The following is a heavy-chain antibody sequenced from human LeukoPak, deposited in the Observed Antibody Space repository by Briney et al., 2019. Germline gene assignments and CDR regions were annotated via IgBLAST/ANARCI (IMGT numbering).Heavy chain of an antibody. Sequence: AGGSLRLSCAASGFTFSDYYMSWIRQAPGKGLEWVSYISSSGSTIYYADSVKGRFTISRDNAKNSLYLQMNSLRAEDTAVYYRARDSTIFGVVIIGYFDYWGQGTLVTVSS. D-gene: IGHD3-3*01. CDR3: ARDSTIFGVVIIGYFDY. J-gene: IGHJ4*02. CDR1: GFTFSDYY. CDR2: ISSSGSTI. V-gene: IGHV3-11*01.